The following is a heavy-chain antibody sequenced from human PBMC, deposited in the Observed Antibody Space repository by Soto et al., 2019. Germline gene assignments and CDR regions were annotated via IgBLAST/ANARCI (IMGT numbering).Heavy chain of an antibody. J-gene: IGHJ3*02. V-gene: IGHV1-8*01. CDR3: ARGNYYAFWSGLGLWVDDAFDI. D-gene: IGHD3-3*01. Sequence: ASVKVSCKASGYTFTSYDINWVRQATGQGLEWMGWMNPNSGNTGYAQKFQGRVTMTRNTSISTAYMELSSLRSEDTAVYYCARGNYYAFWSGLGLWVDDAFDIWGQGTMVTVSS. CDR1: GYTFTSYD. CDR2: MNPNSGNT.